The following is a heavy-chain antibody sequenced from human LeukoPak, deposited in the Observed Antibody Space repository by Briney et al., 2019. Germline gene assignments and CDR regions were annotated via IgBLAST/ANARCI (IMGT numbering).Heavy chain of an antibody. CDR3: ARDLRAHYGEGY. V-gene: IGHV3-48*04. D-gene: IGHD4-17*01. CDR2: ISGRDGST. Sequence: GGSLRLSCAASGFTFSTYGMHWVRQAPGKGLEWVSDISGRDGSTHYADSVKGRFTISRDNAKNSLYLQMNSLRAEDTAVYYCARDLRAHYGEGYWGQGTLVTVSS. CDR1: GFTFSTYG. J-gene: IGHJ4*02.